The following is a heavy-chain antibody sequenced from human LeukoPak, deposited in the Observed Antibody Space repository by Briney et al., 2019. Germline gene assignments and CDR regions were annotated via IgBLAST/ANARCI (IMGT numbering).Heavy chain of an antibody. CDR1: GLTASSSY. Sequence: GGSLRLSCAASGLTASSSYMSWVRQTPGKGLGWVSVIDTGGNIHYADSVKGRFTISRDNSKNTLYLQMNSLRVEDTAIYYCARDHCPDGVCAWGQGTLVTVSS. CDR3: ARDHCPDGVCA. V-gene: IGHV3-53*01. D-gene: IGHD2-8*01. CDR2: IDTGGNI. J-gene: IGHJ5*02.